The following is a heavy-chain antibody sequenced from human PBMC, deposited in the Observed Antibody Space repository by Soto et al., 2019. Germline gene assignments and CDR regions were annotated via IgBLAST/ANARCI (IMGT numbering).Heavy chain of an antibody. V-gene: IGHV3-30*04. Sequence: QVQLVESGGGVVQPGRSLRLSCAASGCTFSRYAMHWIRQAQGKGLEWVAVIAYDGRNKYYADSVKGRFTISRDNSKNTLYLQMNSLRIEDTAVYYCARELERVFDYWGQGTLVTVSS. CDR2: IAYDGRNK. CDR3: ARELERVFDY. CDR1: GCTFSRYA. D-gene: IGHD1-1*01. J-gene: IGHJ4*02.